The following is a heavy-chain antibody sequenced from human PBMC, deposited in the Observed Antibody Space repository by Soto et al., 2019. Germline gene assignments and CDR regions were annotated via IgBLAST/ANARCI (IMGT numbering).Heavy chain of an antibody. D-gene: IGHD6-19*01. CDR1: GFTFSSYD. CDR3: ARFRQVAGNRIGSLYYGMDV. CDR2: IGTAGDT. Sequence: GGSLRLSCAASGFTFSSYDMHWVRQATGKGLEWVSAIGTAGDTYYPGSVKGRFTISRENAKNSLYLQMNSLRAEDTAVYYCARFRQVAGNRIGSLYYGMDVWGQGTTVTVSS. J-gene: IGHJ6*02. V-gene: IGHV3-13*01.